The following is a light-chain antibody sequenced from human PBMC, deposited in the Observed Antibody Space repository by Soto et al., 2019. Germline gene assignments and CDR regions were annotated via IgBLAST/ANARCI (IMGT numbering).Light chain of an antibody. Sequence: DIPMTQSPSSLSASVGDRVAITCRASHNINTYLNWYQQRPGKAPRLLIYAASSVQGGVPSRFSGSGSGTEFTLTISSLHPEDFATYYCQQTYDSLVSFGGGTKVEIK. V-gene: IGKV1-39*01. CDR3: QQTYDSLVS. J-gene: IGKJ4*01. CDR2: AAS. CDR1: HNINTY.